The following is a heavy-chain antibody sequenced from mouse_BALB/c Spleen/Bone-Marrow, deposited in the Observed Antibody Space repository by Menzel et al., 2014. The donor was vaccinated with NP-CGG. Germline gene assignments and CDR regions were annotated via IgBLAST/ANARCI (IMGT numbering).Heavy chain of an antibody. D-gene: IGHD4-1*01. CDR1: GYSFTSYY. J-gene: IGHJ2*01. CDR3: ARDWDEYYLDY. CDR2: IFPGSDNT. V-gene: IGHV1-66*01. Sequence: QVQLQQSGPELVKPGASVKMSCKASGYSFTSYYIHWVKQRPGQGLEWIGWIFPGSDNTKYNEKFKGKATLTADTSSSTAYMHLSSLTSEDSAVYFCARDWDEYYLDYWGQGTTLTVSS.